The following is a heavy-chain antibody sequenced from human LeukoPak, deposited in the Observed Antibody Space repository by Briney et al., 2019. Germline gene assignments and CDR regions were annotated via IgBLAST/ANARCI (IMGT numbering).Heavy chain of an antibody. D-gene: IGHD3-22*01. CDR2: ISSGSSTI. V-gene: IGHV3-48*02. J-gene: IGHJ4*02. CDR3: AREPPGNYDSSGHYYAYFDC. Sequence: GGSLRFSCAVSGFIFSDDNMNWVRQAPGKGLEWVSYISSGSSTIYYADSVEGRFTISRDNAKNSLYLQMNSLTDEDTAVYYCAREPPGNYDSSGHYYAYFDCWGQGTLVTVSS. CDR1: GFIFSDDN.